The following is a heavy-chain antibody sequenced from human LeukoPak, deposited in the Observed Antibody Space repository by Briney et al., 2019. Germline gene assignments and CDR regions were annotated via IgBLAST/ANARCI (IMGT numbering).Heavy chain of an antibody. CDR1: GFSFSNYG. Sequence: GRSLRLSCAASGFSFSNYGMHWVRQAPGKGLEWVAVASFVGGNKYYTDSVKGRFTISRDNSKNTLYLQMNSLRAEDTAVYYCAKDSYSSSWYVIHFWGQGTLVTVSS. J-gene: IGHJ4*02. CDR2: ASFVGGNK. CDR3: AKDSYSSSWYVIHF. D-gene: IGHD6-13*01. V-gene: IGHV3-30*18.